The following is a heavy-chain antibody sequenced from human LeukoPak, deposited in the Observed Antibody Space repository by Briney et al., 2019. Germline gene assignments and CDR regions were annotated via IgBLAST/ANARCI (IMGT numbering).Heavy chain of an antibody. CDR1: GGSITGSY. Sequence: SETLSLTCTVSGGSITGSYWSWLRQPPGKGLEYIGYIYYSGSINYNPSLKSRVTISVDTSKNQFSLKLTSVTAADTAVYYCATAGPISGRHNYFDSWGQGTLVTVSS. CDR2: IYYSGSI. CDR3: ATAGPISGRHNYFDS. D-gene: IGHD3-10*01. V-gene: IGHV4-59*01. J-gene: IGHJ4*02.